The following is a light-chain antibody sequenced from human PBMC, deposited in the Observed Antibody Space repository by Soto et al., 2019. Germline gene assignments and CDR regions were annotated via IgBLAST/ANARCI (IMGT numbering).Light chain of an antibody. V-gene: IGKV1-6*01. CDR3: LQDYTYPLT. CDR1: QGVKND. CDR2: AAS. J-gene: IGKJ4*01. Sequence: AIQMTQSPSSLSASVGDRVTITCRASQGVKNDLGWYQQRPGKAPKLLIYAASSLQSGVPSRFSGSGSGTDFTLTITSLQPEDFATYYCLQDYTYPLTFGGGTKVEIK.